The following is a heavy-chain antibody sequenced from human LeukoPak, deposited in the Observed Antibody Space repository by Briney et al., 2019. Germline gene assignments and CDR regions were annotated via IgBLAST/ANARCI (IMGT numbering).Heavy chain of an antibody. J-gene: IGHJ4*02. D-gene: IGHD3-22*01. CDR2: IKQDGSDK. CDR3: ARDKGDYDKSGSLFVF. Sequence: GGSLRLSCAASGFTFSRYWMSWVRQVPRKGLEWVANIKQDGSDKYYVDSVKGRFTISRDNARNSLYLQMNYLRAEDTAIYYCARDKGDYDKSGSLFVFGGQGTLVTVSS. V-gene: IGHV3-7*03. CDR1: GFTFSRYW.